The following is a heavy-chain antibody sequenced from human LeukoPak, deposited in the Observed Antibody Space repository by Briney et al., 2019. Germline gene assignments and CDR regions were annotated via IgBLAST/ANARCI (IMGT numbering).Heavy chain of an antibody. CDR3: ARASMFYYDSSGYPHFDS. V-gene: IGHV4-59*01. CDR2: IYNSGST. J-gene: IGHJ4*02. Sequence: PSETLSLTCTVSGGSISSYYWSWIWQPPGKGLEWIGYIYNSGSTNYNSSLKSRVTISVDRSKNQFSLKLSSVTAADTAVYYCARASMFYYDSSGYPHFDSWGQGALVTVSS. D-gene: IGHD3-22*01. CDR1: GGSISSYY.